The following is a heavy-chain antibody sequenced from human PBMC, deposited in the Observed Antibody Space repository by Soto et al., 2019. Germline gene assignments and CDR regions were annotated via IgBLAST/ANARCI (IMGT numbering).Heavy chain of an antibody. J-gene: IGHJ4*02. CDR2: IYYSGRT. D-gene: IGHD6-13*01. CDR3: ARALPTLAAAGHFEY. CDR1: GGSFSSTGYC. V-gene: IGHV4-39*07. Sequence: SDTLSLTCCVSGGSFSSTGYCCSWIRKPPGKGLEWIGNIYYSGRTYYNPSLKSRITISVDTSKNQFSLNLSSVTAADTAVYYCARALPTLAAAGHFEYWGQGTLVTVSS.